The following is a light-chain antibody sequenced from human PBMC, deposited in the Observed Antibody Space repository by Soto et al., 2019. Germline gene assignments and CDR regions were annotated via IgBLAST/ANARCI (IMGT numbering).Light chain of an antibody. CDR3: QQYGNSRWT. V-gene: IGKV3-20*01. J-gene: IGKJ1*01. Sequence: EIVLTQSPDTLSLSPGERATLSCMASQSVSSSDLAWYQQTPGQAPRLLIYGTSNRATGIPDRFSGSGSGTDFTLTISRLEPEDFAVYYCQQYGNSRWTCGRGTKVEIK. CDR2: GTS. CDR1: QSVSSSD.